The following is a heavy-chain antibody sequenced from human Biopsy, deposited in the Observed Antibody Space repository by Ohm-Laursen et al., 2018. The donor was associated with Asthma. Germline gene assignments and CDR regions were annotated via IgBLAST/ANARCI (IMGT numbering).Heavy chain of an antibody. CDR2: IYYSGTT. Sequence: PSQTLSLTCRLSSGSGGYMRSGNYYWGWIRQPPGKGLEWIGSIYYSGTTYYTPSLESRVTVSADTSKNQFSLKLTSVTAADTAVYYCVRGSSSWHHGPFHYYYGLDVWGQGTTATVSS. J-gene: IGHJ6*02. CDR3: VRGSSSWHHGPFHYYYGLDV. V-gene: IGHV4-39*01. CDR1: GGYMRSGNYY. D-gene: IGHD6-13*01.